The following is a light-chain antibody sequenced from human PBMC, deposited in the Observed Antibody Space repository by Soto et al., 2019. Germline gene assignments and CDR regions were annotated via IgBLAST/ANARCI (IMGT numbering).Light chain of an antibody. CDR1: SSNIGSNT. V-gene: IGLV1-44*01. CDR3: AAWDVRLNGMV. Sequence: QSVLTQPPSAPGTPGQRVTISCSGSSSNIGSNTVSWYQQLPGTAPKLVMYSNNRRPSGVPDRFSASKSGTSVSLVISGLQSEDDGDYYCAAWDVRLNGMVFGGGTKLTVL. J-gene: IGLJ2*01. CDR2: SNN.